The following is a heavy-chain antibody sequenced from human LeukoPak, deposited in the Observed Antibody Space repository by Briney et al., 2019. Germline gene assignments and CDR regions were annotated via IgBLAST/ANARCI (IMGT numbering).Heavy chain of an antibody. CDR2: INIDGTST. J-gene: IGHJ6*03. Sequence: GESLRLSCTASGFTFSSYWMLWVRQAPGKGLVWVSRINIDGTSTTYADSVKGRFTISRDNAKDTVYLQMNSLRAEDTAVYYCVRGRAAAGTFHMDVWGKGTTVTVSS. CDR3: VRGRAAAGTFHMDV. D-gene: IGHD6-13*01. V-gene: IGHV3-74*01. CDR1: GFTFSSYW.